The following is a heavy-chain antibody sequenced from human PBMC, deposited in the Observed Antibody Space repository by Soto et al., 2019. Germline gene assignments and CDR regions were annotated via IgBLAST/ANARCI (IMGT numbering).Heavy chain of an antibody. D-gene: IGHD6-13*01. CDR3: ARGRIAAAGTVPRHYYYYGMDV. J-gene: IGHJ6*02. CDR2: IWYDGSNK. V-gene: IGHV3-33*01. CDR1: GFTFSSYG. Sequence: LRLSCAASGFTFSSYGMHWVRQAPGKGLEWVAVIWYDGSNKYYADSVKGRFTISRDNSKNTLYLQMNSLRAEDTAVYYCARGRIAAAGTVPRHYYYYGMDVWGQGTTVTVSS.